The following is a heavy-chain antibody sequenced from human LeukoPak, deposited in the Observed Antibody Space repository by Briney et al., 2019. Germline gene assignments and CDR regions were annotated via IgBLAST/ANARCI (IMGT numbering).Heavy chain of an antibody. Sequence: GASVKVSCKASGYTFTDYYIHWVRQAPGQGLEWMGWINPNSGDTNYAQKFQGRVTMTRDTSISTAYMELSRLRSADTAVYHCARISNHYDSSGYHPIWRYYFDYWGQGTLVTVSS. V-gene: IGHV1-2*02. CDR1: GYTFTDYY. CDR2: INPNSGDT. CDR3: ARISNHYDSSGYHPIWRYYFDY. D-gene: IGHD3-22*01. J-gene: IGHJ4*02.